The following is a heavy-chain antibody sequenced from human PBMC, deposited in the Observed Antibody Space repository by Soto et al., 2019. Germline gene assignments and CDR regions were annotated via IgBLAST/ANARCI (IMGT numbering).Heavy chain of an antibody. CDR3: AREKNSSGWKQAYFDY. CDR2: ISYDGSNR. D-gene: IGHD6-19*01. Sequence: GGSLRLSCAASGFTFSSYAMHWVRQAPGKGLEWVAVISYDGSNRYYADSVKGRFTISRDNSKNTLYLQMNSLRAEDTAVYYCAREKNSSGWKQAYFDYWGQGTLVTVSS. J-gene: IGHJ4*02. CDR1: GFTFSSYA. V-gene: IGHV3-30-3*01.